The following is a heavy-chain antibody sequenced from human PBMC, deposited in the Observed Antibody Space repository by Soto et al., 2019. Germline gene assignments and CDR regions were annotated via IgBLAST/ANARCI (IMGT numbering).Heavy chain of an antibody. CDR3: ARAVAPYLGTWFDP. J-gene: IGHJ5*02. D-gene: IGHD3-16*01. V-gene: IGHV4-30-2*01. Sequence: SGTLSLTCAVSGGSLSSGNSYSWRWIRQPPGKGLEWIGSISHTGSTSYNPSLKGRVTMSVDKSKNQFSLKLSSVTAADMAVYYCARAVAPYLGTWFDPWGQGTLVTVSA. CDR1: GGSLSSGNSYS. CDR2: ISHTGST.